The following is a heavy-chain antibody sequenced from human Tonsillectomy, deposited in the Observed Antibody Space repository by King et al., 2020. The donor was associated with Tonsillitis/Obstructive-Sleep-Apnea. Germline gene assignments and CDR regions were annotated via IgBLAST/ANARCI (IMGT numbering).Heavy chain of an antibody. V-gene: IGHV3-43*01. Sequence: VQLVESGGVVVQPGGSLRLSCAASGFTFDDYTMHWVRQAPGKGLEWVSLISWDGGSTYFADSVKGRFTISRDNSKNSLYLQMNSLRTEDTALYYCAQHTDLDYGGNSVRAFDIWGQGTMVTVSS. CDR2: ISWDGGST. D-gene: IGHD4-23*01. J-gene: IGHJ3*02. CDR3: AQHTDLDYGGNSVRAFDI. CDR1: GFTFDDYT.